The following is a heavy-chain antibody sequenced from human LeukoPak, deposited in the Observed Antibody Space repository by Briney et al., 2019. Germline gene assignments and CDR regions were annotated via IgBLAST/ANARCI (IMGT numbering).Heavy chain of an antibody. D-gene: IGHD4/OR15-4a*01. J-gene: IGHJ4*02. CDR3: ARVPSFQTLDY. CDR2: ISPYNGDT. CDR1: GYTFSTYG. V-gene: IGHV1-18*01. Sequence: ASVKVSCKASGYTFSTYGISWVRQAPGQGLEWMGWISPYNGDTKYAQKLQGRLTMTTDTSTSTAYLELRSLISDDTAVCYCARVPSFQTLDYWGQGTLVTVSS.